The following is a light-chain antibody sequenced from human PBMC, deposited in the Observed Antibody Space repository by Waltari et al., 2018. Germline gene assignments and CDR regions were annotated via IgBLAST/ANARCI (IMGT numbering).Light chain of an antibody. CDR3: QQYYSYPWT. J-gene: IGKJ1*01. CDR2: AAS. V-gene: IGKV1-8*01. CDR1: QGISSY. Sequence: AIRITQSPSSLSASTGDRVTITCRASQGISSYLAWYQQKPWNAPKLLIYAASTLQSGVPSRFSGSGSGTDFTLTISCLQSEDFATYYCQQYYSYPWTFGQGTKVEIK.